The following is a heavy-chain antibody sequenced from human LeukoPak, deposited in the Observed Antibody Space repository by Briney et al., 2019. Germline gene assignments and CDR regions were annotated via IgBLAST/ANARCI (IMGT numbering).Heavy chain of an antibody. CDR2: IIPIFGTA. D-gene: IGHD3-9*01. Sequence: SVKVSCKASGGTFSSYAISWVRQAPGQGLEWMGGIIPIFGTANYAQKFQGRVTITADESTSTAYMELSSLRSDDTAVYYCARSPHILTGENFDYWGQGTLLTVSS. CDR1: GGTFSSYA. V-gene: IGHV1-69*13. CDR3: ARSPHILTGENFDY. J-gene: IGHJ4*02.